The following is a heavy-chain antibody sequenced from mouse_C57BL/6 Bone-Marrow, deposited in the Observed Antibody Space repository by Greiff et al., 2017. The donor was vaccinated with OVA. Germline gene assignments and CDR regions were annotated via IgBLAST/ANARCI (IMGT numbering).Heavy chain of an antibody. J-gene: IGHJ3*01. D-gene: IGHD1-1*01. Sequence: VQLQQPGAELVKPGASVTLSCKASGYTFTSYWMHWVKQRPGQGLEWIGMIHPNSGSTNYNEKFKSKATLTVDKSSSTAYMQLSSLTSEDSAVYYCAREITTVVKAYWGQGTLVTVSA. CDR3: AREITTVVKAY. V-gene: IGHV1-64*01. CDR1: GYTFTSYW. CDR2: IHPNSGST.